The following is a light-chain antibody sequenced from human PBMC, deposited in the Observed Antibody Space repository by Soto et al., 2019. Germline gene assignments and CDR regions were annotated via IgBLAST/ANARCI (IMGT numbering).Light chain of an antibody. V-gene: IGLV2-14*03. Sequence: QSVLTQPASVSGSPGQSITISCTGTSSDVGGYYSVSWYQQHPGKAPKLIISDVTNGPSGVSNRFSGSKSGNTASLTISGLQAEDEADYYCSSYTTSSTWVFGGWTQLTVL. CDR2: DVT. CDR1: SSDVGGYYS. J-gene: IGLJ3*02. CDR3: SSYTTSSTWV.